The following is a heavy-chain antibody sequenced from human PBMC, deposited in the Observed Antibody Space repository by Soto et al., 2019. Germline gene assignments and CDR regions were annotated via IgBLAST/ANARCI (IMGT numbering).Heavy chain of an antibody. CDR3: AKEGREYDILTGYYDY. Sequence: GGSLRLSCAASGFTFSSYGMHWVRRAPGKGLEWVAVISYDGSNKYYADSVKGRFTISRDNSKNTLYLQMNSLRAEDTAVYYCAKEGREYDILTGYYDYWGQGTLVTVSS. D-gene: IGHD3-9*01. J-gene: IGHJ4*02. CDR2: ISYDGSNK. CDR1: GFTFSSYG. V-gene: IGHV3-30*18.